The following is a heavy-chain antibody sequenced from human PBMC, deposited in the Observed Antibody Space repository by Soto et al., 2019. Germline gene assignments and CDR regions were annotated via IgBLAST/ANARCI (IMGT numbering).Heavy chain of an antibody. D-gene: IGHD4-17*01. V-gene: IGHV4-30-4*01. CDR1: GGSISSGDYY. J-gene: IGHJ6*02. Sequence: QVQLQESGPGLVKPSQTLSLTCTVSGGSISSGDYYWSWIRQPPGKGLEWIGYIYYSGSTYYNPSLKSRVTISVDTSKNQFYLKLSSVTAADTAVYYCARDSVYAVTTVGYYYGMDVWGQGTTVTVSS. CDR3: ARDSVYAVTTVGYYYGMDV. CDR2: IYYSGST.